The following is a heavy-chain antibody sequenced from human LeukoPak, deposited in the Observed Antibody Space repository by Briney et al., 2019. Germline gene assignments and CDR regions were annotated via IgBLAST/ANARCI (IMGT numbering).Heavy chain of an antibody. D-gene: IGHD2-15*01. CDR2: MNPNSGNT. V-gene: IGHV1-8*01. CDR3: AREGQAAPAPYYYYYGMDV. CDR1: GYTFTSYD. Sequence: ASVKVSCKASGYTFTSYDINWVRQATGQGLEWMGWMNPNSGNTGYAQKFQGRVTMTRNTSISIAYMELSSLRSEDTAVYYCAREGQAAPAPYYYYYGMDVWGQGTTVTVSS. J-gene: IGHJ6*02.